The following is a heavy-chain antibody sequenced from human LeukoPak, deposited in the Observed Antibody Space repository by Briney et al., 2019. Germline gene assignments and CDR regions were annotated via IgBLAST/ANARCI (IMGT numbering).Heavy chain of an antibody. J-gene: IGHJ6*03. V-gene: IGHV5-51*01. Sequence: GESLKISCKGSGYSFTSYWIGWVCQMPGKGLEWMGIIYPGDSDTRYSPSFQGQVTISADKSISTAYLQWSSLKASDTAMYYCARHRPGWLQSYYYYYYYYMDVWGKGTTVTVSS. CDR2: IYPGDSDT. CDR3: ARHRPGWLQSYYYYYYYYMDV. CDR1: GYSFTSYW. D-gene: IGHD5-24*01.